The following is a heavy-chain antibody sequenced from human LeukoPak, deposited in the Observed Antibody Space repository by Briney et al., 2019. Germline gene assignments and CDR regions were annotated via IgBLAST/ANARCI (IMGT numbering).Heavy chain of an antibody. CDR2: ISYDGSNK. Sequence: PPKSLTLSCAVYGFTFSSYSMHWVRQPPGKGLEWVAAISYDGSNKYYADFRTGLSTTSRDTSKHTPYLQTNRLITEDTAVYYCARARGLVGDYFDYWGQGTVVTVSS. CDR1: GFTFSSYS. D-gene: IGHD2-8*02. J-gene: IGHJ4*02. V-gene: IGHV3-30*04. CDR3: ARARGLVGDYFDY.